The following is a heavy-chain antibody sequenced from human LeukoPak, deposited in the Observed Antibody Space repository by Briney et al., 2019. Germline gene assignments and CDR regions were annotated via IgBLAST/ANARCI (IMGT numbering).Heavy chain of an antibody. CDR3: GAHGDYDAFDI. D-gene: IGHD4-17*01. CDR2: ISPDGSSK. CDR1: GFTFSKYW. Sequence: GGSLRLSCATSGFTFSKYWTHWVRQAPGKGLVWVSRISPDGSSKSYADSVKGRFTIPRANAKNIWFVQMNSLRAGDTALYYCGAHGDYDAFDIRGEGTMVSVSS. J-gene: IGHJ3*02. V-gene: IGHV3-74*01.